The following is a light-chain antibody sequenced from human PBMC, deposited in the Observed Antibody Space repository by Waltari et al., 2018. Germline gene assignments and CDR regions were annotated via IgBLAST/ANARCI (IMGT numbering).Light chain of an antibody. J-gene: IGLJ3*02. CDR3: LSRDTTSTRV. CDR2: GQD. V-gene: IGLV3-19*01. Sequence: SFELTQDPAVSVALGPKVSITCQGDSHRRYHASWYQQRPGQAPILILYGQDNRPSGSPDRFSGSTAGNTASLTITGAQAEDEADYYCLSRDTTSTRVFGGGTRLTV. CDR1: SHRRYH.